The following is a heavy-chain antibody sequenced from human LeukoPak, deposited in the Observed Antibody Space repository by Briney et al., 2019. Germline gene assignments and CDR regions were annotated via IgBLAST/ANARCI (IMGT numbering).Heavy chain of an antibody. CDR2: FDPEDGET. Sequence: ASVKVSCKVSGYTLTELSMHWVRQAPGKGREGMGGFDPEDGETIYAQKFQGRVTITEDTSTDTAYMELSSLRSEDTAVYYCATEKMITFGGVIGSFDYWGQGTLVTVSS. D-gene: IGHD3-16*02. CDR1: GYTLTELS. V-gene: IGHV1-24*01. J-gene: IGHJ4*02. CDR3: ATEKMITFGGVIGSFDY.